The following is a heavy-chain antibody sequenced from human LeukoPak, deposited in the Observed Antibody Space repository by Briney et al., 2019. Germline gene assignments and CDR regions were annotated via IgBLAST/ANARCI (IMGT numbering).Heavy chain of an antibody. D-gene: IGHD4-17*01. V-gene: IGHV4-4*07. Sequence: SETLSLTCTVSGGSISSYYWSWIRQPAGKGLEWIGRIYTTGTTDYNPSLKSRVTMSVDTSKNQFSLQLSSVTAADTAVYYCARDPIHEYGDPSASWGQGTLVSVSS. CDR1: GGSISSYY. CDR2: IYTTGTT. J-gene: IGHJ5*02. CDR3: ARDPIHEYGDPSAS.